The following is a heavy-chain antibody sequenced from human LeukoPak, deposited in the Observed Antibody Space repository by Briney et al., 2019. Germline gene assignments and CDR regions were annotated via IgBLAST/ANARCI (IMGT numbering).Heavy chain of an antibody. CDR3: ARDVRYCSGGSCYPDAFDI. CDR2: IIPIFGTA. CDR1: GGTFSSYA. V-gene: IGHV1-69*05. Sequence: GASVKVSCKASGGTFSSYAISWVRQAPGQGLEWMGGIIPIFGTANYAQKFQGRVTITTDESTSTAYMELSGLRSEDTAVYYCARDVRYCSGGSCYPDAFDIWGQGTMVTVSS. D-gene: IGHD2-15*01. J-gene: IGHJ3*02.